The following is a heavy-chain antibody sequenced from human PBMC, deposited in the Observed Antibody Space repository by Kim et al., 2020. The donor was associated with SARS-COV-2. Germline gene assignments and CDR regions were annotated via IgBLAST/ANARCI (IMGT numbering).Heavy chain of an antibody. CDR3: ARGRYSSSWYRMRVWFDP. D-gene: IGHD6-13*01. CDR1: GGSFSGYY. CDR2: INHSGST. Sequence: SETLSLTCAVYGGSFSGYYWSWIRQPPGKGLEWIGEINHSGSTNYNPSLKSRVTISVDTSKNQFSLKLSSVTAADTAVYYCARGRYSSSWYRMRVWFDPWGQGTLVTVSS. J-gene: IGHJ5*02. V-gene: IGHV4-34*01.